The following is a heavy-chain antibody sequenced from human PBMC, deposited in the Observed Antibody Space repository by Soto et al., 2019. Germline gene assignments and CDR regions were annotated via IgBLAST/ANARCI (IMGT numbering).Heavy chain of an antibody. CDR2: ISYDGSNK. J-gene: IGHJ4*02. CDR3: AKDLGGSADY. CDR1: GFPFSSYG. D-gene: IGHD1-26*01. Sequence: ESGGGVVQPGRSLRLSCAASGFPFSSYGMHWLRQAPGKGLEWVAVISYDGSNKDYADSVKGRFTISRDKSKNTLYLQMNSMRAEDTAVYYCAKDLGGSADYWGQGPLVTVSS. V-gene: IGHV3-30*18.